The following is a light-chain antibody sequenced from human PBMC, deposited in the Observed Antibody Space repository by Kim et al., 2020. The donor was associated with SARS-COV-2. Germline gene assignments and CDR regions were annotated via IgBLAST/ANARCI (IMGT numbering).Light chain of an antibody. J-gene: IGLJ3*02. CDR1: KLGDKY. V-gene: IGLV3-1*01. Sequence: SYELTQPPSVSVSPGQTATITCSGDKLGDKYVSWYQQKPGQSPVLVISKDNRRPSGIPERFSGSNSGNTATLTISGTQAMDEADYYCQAWDSSTTWVFGGGTQLT. CDR2: KDN. CDR3: QAWDSSTTWV.